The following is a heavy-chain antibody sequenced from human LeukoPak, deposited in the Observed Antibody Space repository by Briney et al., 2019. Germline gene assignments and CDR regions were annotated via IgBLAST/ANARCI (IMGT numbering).Heavy chain of an antibody. CDR2: ISAYNGNT. V-gene: IGHV1-18*01. D-gene: IGHD3-22*01. Sequence: ASVKVSCKASGYTFTSYGISWVRQAPGQGLEWMGWISAYNGNTNYAQKLQGRVTMTTDTSTSTAYMELRSLRSDDTAVYYCAKGFPPRRNYDSSVYYSYYFDYWGQGTLVTVSS. J-gene: IGHJ4*02. CDR1: GYTFTSYG. CDR3: AKGFPPRRNYDSSVYYSYYFDY.